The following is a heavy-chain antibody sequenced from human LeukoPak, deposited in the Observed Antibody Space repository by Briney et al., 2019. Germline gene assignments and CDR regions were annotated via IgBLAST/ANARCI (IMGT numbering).Heavy chain of an antibody. CDR3: ARVPYRFGDYNWYLNL. CDR2: ISSNGGST. V-gene: IGHV3-64*01. CDR1: GFTFSSYA. D-gene: IGHD4-17*01. Sequence: PGGSLRLSCAASGFTFSSYAMHWVRQAPGKGLEYVSAISSNGGSTYYANSVKGRFTISRDNSKNTLYLQMGSLRAEDMAVYYCARVPYRFGDYNWYLNLWGRGTLVTVSS. J-gene: IGHJ2*01.